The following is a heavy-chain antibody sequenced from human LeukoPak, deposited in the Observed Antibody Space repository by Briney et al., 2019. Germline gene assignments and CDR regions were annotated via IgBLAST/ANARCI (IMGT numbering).Heavy chain of an antibody. CDR3: AREANDYADSFDY. CDR1: GYTFTSYY. Sequence: ASVWVSRKASGYTFTSYYIHWVRQAPGQGLEWMGIINPSGDSTSYAQKFQGRVTMTRDTSMSTAYMELSSLRSEDTAVYYCAREANDYADSFDYWGQGTL. CDR2: INPSGDST. D-gene: IGHD4-17*01. V-gene: IGHV1-46*01. J-gene: IGHJ4*02.